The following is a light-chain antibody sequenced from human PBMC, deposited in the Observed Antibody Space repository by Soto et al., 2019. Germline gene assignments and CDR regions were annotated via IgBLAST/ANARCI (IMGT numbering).Light chain of an antibody. J-gene: IGLJ3*02. Sequence: QSALTQPRSVSGSPGQSVTISCTGTSSDVGGYNYVSWYQQHPDKAPKLIIYDINKRPSGVPDRFSASKSGNTASLTISGLQGEDEADYYCCSYASRYTWVFGGGTKLTVL. CDR2: DIN. CDR1: SSDVGGYNY. CDR3: CSYASRYTWV. V-gene: IGLV2-11*01.